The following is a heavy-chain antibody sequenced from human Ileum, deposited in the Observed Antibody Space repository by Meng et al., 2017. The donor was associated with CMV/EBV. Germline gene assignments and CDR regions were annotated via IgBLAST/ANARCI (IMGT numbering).Heavy chain of an antibody. Sequence: GESLKISCAASGFTCSSYGMHWVRQAPGKGLEWVAFIRYDGSNKYDADSVKGRFTISRDNSKNTLYLQMNSLRAEDTAVYYCAKVVEIGYCSSTSCRPDYYYYGMDVWGQGTTVTVSS. V-gene: IGHV3-30*02. D-gene: IGHD2-2*03. CDR3: AKVVEIGYCSSTSCRPDYYYYGMDV. J-gene: IGHJ6*02. CDR1: GFTCSSYG. CDR2: IRYDGSNK.